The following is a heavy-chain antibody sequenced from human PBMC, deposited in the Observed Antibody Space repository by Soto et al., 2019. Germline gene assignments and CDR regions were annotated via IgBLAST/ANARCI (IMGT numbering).Heavy chain of an antibody. J-gene: IGHJ4*01. Sequence: PGGSLRLSCAASGFTFSSYGMHWVRQAPGKGLEWVAVIWYDGSNKYYADSVKGRFTISRDTSKNTLYLQMNSLRAEDTAIYYCAKDSHWAIISPTHDYWGHGTLVTVSS. CDR1: GFTFSSYG. CDR3: AKDSHWAIISPTHDY. D-gene: IGHD2-2*01. V-gene: IGHV3-33*06. CDR2: IWYDGSNK.